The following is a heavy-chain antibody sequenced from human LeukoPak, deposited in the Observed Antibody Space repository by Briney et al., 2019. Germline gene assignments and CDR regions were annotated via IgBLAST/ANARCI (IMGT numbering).Heavy chain of an antibody. Sequence: PSETLSLTCAVYGGSFSGYYWSWIRQPPGKGLEWIGEINHSGSTNYNPSLKSRVTISVDTSKNQFSLKLSSVTAADTAVYYCARGIPGRSIDYWGQGTLVTVXS. CDR2: INHSGST. V-gene: IGHV4-34*01. CDR3: ARGIPGRSIDY. J-gene: IGHJ4*02. D-gene: IGHD3-16*02. CDR1: GGSFSGYY.